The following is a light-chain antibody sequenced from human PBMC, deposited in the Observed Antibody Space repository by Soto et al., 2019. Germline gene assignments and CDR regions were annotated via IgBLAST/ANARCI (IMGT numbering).Light chain of an antibody. Sequence: EMVMTQSPATLSVSPGESATLSCRASQSVSSNLAWYQQTPGQAPRLLIYGASTRATGIPARFSGSGSGTEFTLTISSLQSEDFAVYYCQQYNNWPRTFGQGTKVEIK. CDR1: QSVSSN. V-gene: IGKV3-15*01. CDR2: GAS. J-gene: IGKJ1*01. CDR3: QQYNNWPRT.